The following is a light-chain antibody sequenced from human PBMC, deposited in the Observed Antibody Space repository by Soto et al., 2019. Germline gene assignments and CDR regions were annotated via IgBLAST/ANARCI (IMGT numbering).Light chain of an antibody. CDR2: HNI. CDR3: QSYDSSLNGHVV. CDR1: SSTIGAGYD. Sequence: QSVLTQPPSVSGAPGQRITISCTGTSSTIGAGYDVHWYQQLPGTAPRLIIYHNINRPSGVPDRFSASRSGTSASLAITGLQAEDEADYYCQSYDSSLNGHVVFGGGTQLTVL. J-gene: IGLJ2*01. V-gene: IGLV1-40*01.